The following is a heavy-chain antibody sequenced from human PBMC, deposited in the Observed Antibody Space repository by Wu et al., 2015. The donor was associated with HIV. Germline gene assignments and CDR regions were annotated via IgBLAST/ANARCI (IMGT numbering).Heavy chain of an antibody. CDR1: GYRFSDYN. Sequence: QVQLVQSGAEGKKPGASVKVSCRASGYRFSDYNMHWVRQAPGQGFEYMGTIYPGGTAKAFAQKFQGRLRLTSDTSTTTVYMELTGLQSEDTAVYFCARYFGLPVWGQGTLVTVSS. J-gene: IGHJ4*02. D-gene: IGHD3/OR15-3a*01. CDR2: IYPGGTAK. V-gene: IGHV1-46*01. CDR3: ARYFGLPV.